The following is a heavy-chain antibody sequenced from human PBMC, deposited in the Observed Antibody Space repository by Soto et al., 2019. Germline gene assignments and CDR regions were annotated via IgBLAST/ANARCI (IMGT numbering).Heavy chain of an antibody. CDR2: IYPGDSDT. CDR1: GYSFTSYW. V-gene: IGHV5-51*01. Sequence: PGASLKISCKGSGYSFTSYWIGWVRQMPGKGLEWMGIIYPGDSDTRYSPSFQGQVTISADKSISTAYLQWSSLKASDTAMYYCARHNIGSGWYGGASTGPLKVYYYCMDVWGQGTTVTVSS. J-gene: IGHJ6*02. D-gene: IGHD6-19*01. CDR3: ARHNIGSGWYGGASTGPLKVYYYCMDV.